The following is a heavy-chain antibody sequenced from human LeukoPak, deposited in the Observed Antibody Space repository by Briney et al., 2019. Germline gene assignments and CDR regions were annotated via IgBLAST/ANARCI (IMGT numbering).Heavy chain of an antibody. CDR2: INSDGSST. CDR1: GFTFSSYA. J-gene: IGHJ6*02. D-gene: IGHD2-8*01. CDR3: ARGDGYGMDV. Sequence: GGSLRLSCAASGFTFSSYALSWVRQAPGKGLAWVSRINSDGSSTTYADSVKGRFTISRDNAKNTLYLQMNSLRAEDTAVYYCARGDGYGMDVWGQGTTVTVPS. V-gene: IGHV3-74*01.